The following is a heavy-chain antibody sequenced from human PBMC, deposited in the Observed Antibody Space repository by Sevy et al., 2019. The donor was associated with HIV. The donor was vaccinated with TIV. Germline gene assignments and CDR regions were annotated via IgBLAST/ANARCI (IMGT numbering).Heavy chain of an antibody. V-gene: IGHV3-53*01. D-gene: IGHD3-10*01. CDR1: GFTVSSHY. CDR2: IYSSGST. Sequence: GGSLRLSCAASGFTVSSHYMSWVRQAPGKGLEWVSIIYSSGSTYYADSVKGRFTISRDNSKNTLYLQMNNLRAEDRAVYYCARANYYGSGGPIDYWGQGTLVTVSS. J-gene: IGHJ4*02. CDR3: ARANYYGSGGPIDY.